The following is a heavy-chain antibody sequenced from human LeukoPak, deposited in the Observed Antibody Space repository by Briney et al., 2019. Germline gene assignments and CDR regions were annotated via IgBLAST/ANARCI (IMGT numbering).Heavy chain of an antibody. CDR2: IYYSGST. Sequence: SETLSLTCTVSGGSISSYYWSWIRQPPGKGLEWIGYIYYSGSTNYNPSLKSRVTISVDTSKNQFSLKLSSVTAADTAVYYCARDSGYSRPTDYWGQGTLVTVSS. CDR3: ARDSGYSRPTDY. D-gene: IGHD6-13*01. CDR1: GGSISSYY. J-gene: IGHJ4*02. V-gene: IGHV4-59*12.